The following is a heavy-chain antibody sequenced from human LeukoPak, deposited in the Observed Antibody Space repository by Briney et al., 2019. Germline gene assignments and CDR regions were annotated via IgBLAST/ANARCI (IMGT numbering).Heavy chain of an antibody. V-gene: IGHV3-30*02. D-gene: IGHD1-26*01. CDR1: GFRFSSYG. CDR2: IRYDGINE. J-gene: IGHJ6*03. Sequence: GGSLRLSCAASGFRFSSYGMHWVRQAPGKGLDWVAYIRYDGINEYYADSVKGRFTISRDLSKNTLFLQLNSMRVEDTAVYYCAKNRGAGSHYYYHMNVWGKGTTVTVSS. CDR3: AKNRGAGSHYYYHMNV.